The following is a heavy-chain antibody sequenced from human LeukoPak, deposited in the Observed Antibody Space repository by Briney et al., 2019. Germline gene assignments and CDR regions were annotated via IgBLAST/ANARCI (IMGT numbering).Heavy chain of an antibody. V-gene: IGHV4-39*07. D-gene: IGHD2-21*02. CDR2: IYYSGST. Sequence: PSETLSLTCTVSGGSIGSSNYYWGWIRQPPGKGLEWIGSIYYSGSTYYNPSLKSRVTISVDTSKNQFSLKLNSVTAADTAVYYCARVRFGGLLSLPRGAIDIWGQGTMVTVSS. J-gene: IGHJ3*02. CDR1: GGSIGSSNYY. CDR3: ARVRFGGLLSLPRGAIDI.